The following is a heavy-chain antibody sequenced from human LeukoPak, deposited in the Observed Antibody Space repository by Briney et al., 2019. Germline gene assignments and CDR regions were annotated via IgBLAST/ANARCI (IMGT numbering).Heavy chain of an antibody. CDR1: GFTFSSYG. J-gene: IGHJ4*02. CDR2: ISYDGSNK. V-gene: IGHV3-30*03. Sequence: GGSLRLSCAASGFTFSSYGMHWVRQAPGKGLEWVAVISYDGSNKYYADSVKGRSTISRDNSKNTLYLQMNSLRAEDTAVYYCARDIYGSGSYLFDYWGQGTLVTVSS. CDR3: ARDIYGSGSYLFDY. D-gene: IGHD3-10*01.